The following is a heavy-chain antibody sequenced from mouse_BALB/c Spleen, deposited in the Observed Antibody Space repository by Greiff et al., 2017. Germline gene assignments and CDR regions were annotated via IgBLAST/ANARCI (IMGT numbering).Heavy chain of an antibody. CDR2: IDPEIGGT. CDR1: GYTFTDYE. CDR3: ARSGYDGSSPWFAY. J-gene: IGHJ3*01. Sequence: VQLQQSGAELVRPGASVTLSCKASGYTFTDYEMHWVKQTPVHGLEWIGAIDPEIGGTAYNQKFKGKATLTADKSSSTACMELSSLTSEDYAVYYYARSGYDGSSPWFAYWGQGTLVTVSA. D-gene: IGHD1-1*01. V-gene: IGHV1-15*01.